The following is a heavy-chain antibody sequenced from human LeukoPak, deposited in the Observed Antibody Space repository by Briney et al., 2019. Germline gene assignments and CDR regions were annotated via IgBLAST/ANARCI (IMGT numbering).Heavy chain of an antibody. Sequence: SETLSLTCAVYGGSFSGYYWSWIRQPPGKGLEWIGEINHSGSTNYNPSLKSRVTISVDTSKNQFSLKLSSVTAADTAVYYCARSIGYCTDSSCYRGGNWFDPWGQGTLVTVSS. J-gene: IGHJ5*02. D-gene: IGHD2-2*02. CDR2: INHSGST. CDR1: GGSFSGYY. CDR3: ARSIGYCTDSSCYRGGNWFDP. V-gene: IGHV4-34*01.